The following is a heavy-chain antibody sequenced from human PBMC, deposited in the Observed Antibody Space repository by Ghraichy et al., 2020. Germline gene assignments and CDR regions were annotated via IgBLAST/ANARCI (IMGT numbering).Heavy chain of an antibody. CDR3: ARHSIFDSRLYYYYGMDV. CDR1: GGSISSSSYY. J-gene: IGHJ6*02. V-gene: IGHV4-39*01. Sequence: SETLSLTCTVSGGSISSSSYYWGWIRQPPGKGLEWIGSIYYSGSTNYNPSLRSRFTISVDTSKNQFSLKLSSVTAADTAVYYCARHSIFDSRLYYYYGMDVWGQGTTVTVSS. CDR2: IYYSGST. D-gene: IGHD3-3*02.